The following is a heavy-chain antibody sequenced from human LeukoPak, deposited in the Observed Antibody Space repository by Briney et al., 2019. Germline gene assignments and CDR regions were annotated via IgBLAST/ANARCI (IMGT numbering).Heavy chain of an antibody. CDR2: IYYSGST. Sequence: SETLSLTCTVPGGSISIIRYYWGCIRQPPGKGLEWIGSIYYSGSTYYNPSLKSRVTISVDTSTNQFSLKLRSVTAADTAVFYCARGFGGWHAFDIWGQGTMVTVSS. CDR1: GGSISIIRYY. J-gene: IGHJ3*02. CDR3: ARGFGGWHAFDI. V-gene: IGHV4-39*07. D-gene: IGHD2-8*01.